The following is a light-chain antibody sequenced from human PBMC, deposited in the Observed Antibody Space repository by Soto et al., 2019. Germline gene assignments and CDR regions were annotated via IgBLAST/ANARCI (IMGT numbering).Light chain of an antibody. J-gene: IGKJ4*01. CDR2: DAS. V-gene: IGKV3-20*01. Sequence: FVLSQSPGTLSLSPGERATLSCRASQTVRNNYLAWYQQKPGQAPRLLIYDASSRATGIPDRFSGGGSGTDFTLTISRLEPEDFAVYYCQQFSSHPLTFGGGTKVDI. CDR1: QTVRNNY. CDR3: QQFSSHPLT.